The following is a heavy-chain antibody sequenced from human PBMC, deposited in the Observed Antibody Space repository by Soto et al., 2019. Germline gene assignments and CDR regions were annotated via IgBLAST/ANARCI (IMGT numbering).Heavy chain of an antibody. Sequence: QLQLQESGSGLVKPSQTLSLTCTVSGGSISSDGYSWSWIRQPPGKGLEWLGYLFHTGTTYYNPSLKSRVIISGGRSNNQFSLKLGSVTAADTAVYYCARDRCCGGGSCYSGFDYWGKGTLVTVSS. CDR2: LFHTGTT. CDR1: GGSISSDGYS. D-gene: IGHD2-15*01. CDR3: ARDRCCGGGSCYSGFDY. V-gene: IGHV4-30-2*01. J-gene: IGHJ4*02.